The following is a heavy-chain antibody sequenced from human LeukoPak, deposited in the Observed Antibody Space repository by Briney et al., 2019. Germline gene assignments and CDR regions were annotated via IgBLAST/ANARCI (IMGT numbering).Heavy chain of an antibody. CDR2: IYHSGST. V-gene: IGHV4-39*07. Sequence: SETLSLTCTVSGGSISSSSYYWGWIRQPPGKGLEWIGSIYHSGSTYYNPSLKSRVTISVDTSKNQFSLKLSSVTAADTAVYYCARGTYYDFWSGQPYFDYWGQGTLVTVSS. J-gene: IGHJ4*02. CDR3: ARGTYYDFWSGQPYFDY. D-gene: IGHD3-3*01. CDR1: GGSISSSSYY.